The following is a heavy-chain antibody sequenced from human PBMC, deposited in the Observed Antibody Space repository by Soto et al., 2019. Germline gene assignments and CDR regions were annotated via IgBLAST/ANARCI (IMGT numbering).Heavy chain of an antibody. D-gene: IGHD3-3*01. CDR2: IKSKTDGGTT. Sequence: PGGSLRLSCAASVFTFSSALMSWVRQAPGKGLEWVGHIKSKTDGGTTDYAAPVKGRFTISRDDSRNTLYLQMNSLKTEDTAVYYCTTLKSGVLIFRDYWGQGTLVTVSS. CDR3: TTLKSGVLIFRDY. CDR1: VFTFSSAL. J-gene: IGHJ4*02. V-gene: IGHV3-15*01.